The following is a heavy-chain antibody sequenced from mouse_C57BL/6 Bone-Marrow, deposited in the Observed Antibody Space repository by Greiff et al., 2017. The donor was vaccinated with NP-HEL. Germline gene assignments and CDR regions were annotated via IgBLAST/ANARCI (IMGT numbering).Heavy chain of an antibody. CDR3: TSGYYGSSSWFAY. CDR2: IDPETGGT. D-gene: IGHD1-1*01. V-gene: IGHV1-15*01. CDR1: GYTFTDYE. J-gene: IGHJ3*01. Sequence: QVQLKQSGAELVRPGASVTLSCKASGYTFTDYEMHWVKQTPVHGLEWIGAIDPETGGTAYNQKFKGKAILTAYKSSSTAYMELRSLTSEDSAVYYCTSGYYGSSSWFAYWGQGTLVTVSA.